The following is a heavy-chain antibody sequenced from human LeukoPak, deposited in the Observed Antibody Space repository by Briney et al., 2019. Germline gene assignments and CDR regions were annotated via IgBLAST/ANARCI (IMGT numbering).Heavy chain of an antibody. J-gene: IGHJ4*02. CDR1: GDSINGLDL. CDR3: AGLVGRYSSGLYYYYFDY. D-gene: IGHD3-22*01. Sequence: SETLSLTCTVSGDSINGLDLWSWVRQPPGKGLEWIGEMYLSGTTHSNPSVKSRVTISIDKSKNQFFLNLSSVTAADTAVYYCAGLVGRYSSGLYYYYFDYWGQGTLVTVSS. V-gene: IGHV4-4*02. CDR2: MYLSGTT.